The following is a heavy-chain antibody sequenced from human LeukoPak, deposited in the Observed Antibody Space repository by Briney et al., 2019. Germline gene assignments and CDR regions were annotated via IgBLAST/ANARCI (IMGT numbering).Heavy chain of an antibody. J-gene: IGHJ4*02. CDR1: GFTFSSFG. CDR2: IWYDGSNK. Sequence: GGSLRLSCAASGFTFSSFGMHWVRQAPGKGLEWVAVIWYDGSNKYYGDSVKGRFTMSRDNSKNTLYLQLNSLRAEDTAVYYCARDTGGGYSCYDCWGQGTLVTVSS. CDR3: ARDTGGGYSCYDC. D-gene: IGHD5-18*01. V-gene: IGHV3-33*01.